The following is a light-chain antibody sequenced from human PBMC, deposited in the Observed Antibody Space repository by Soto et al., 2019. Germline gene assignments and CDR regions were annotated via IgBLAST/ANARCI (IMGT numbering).Light chain of an antibody. V-gene: IGKV3-11*01. CDR3: QQHFNGPIT. CDR2: GAS. Sequence: IVLTHSPATLSFSPGERSTHSFSSSQSISSFLAWYQQKPGQAPRLLIYGASNRATGIPARFSGSGSGTDFTLTISSLESEDFAVYYCQQHFNGPITFGQGTRLENK. J-gene: IGKJ5*01. CDR1: QSISSF.